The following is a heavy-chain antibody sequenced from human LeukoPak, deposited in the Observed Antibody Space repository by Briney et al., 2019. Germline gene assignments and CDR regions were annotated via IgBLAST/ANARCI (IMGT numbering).Heavy chain of an antibody. CDR1: GGSISSSSYY. CDR2: FYYSGST. Sequence: PSETLSLTCIVSGGSISSSSYYWGWIRQPPGKGLEWIGSFYYSGSTYYNPSLKSRVTISVDTSKNQFSLKLSSVIAADTAVYYCARDYYDSSGYVPRSAQDNWFDPWGQGTLVTVSS. D-gene: IGHD3-22*01. CDR3: ARDYYDSSGYVPRSAQDNWFDP. V-gene: IGHV4-39*07. J-gene: IGHJ5*02.